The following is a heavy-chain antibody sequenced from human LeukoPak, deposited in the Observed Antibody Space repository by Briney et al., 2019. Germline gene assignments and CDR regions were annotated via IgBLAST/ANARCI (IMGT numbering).Heavy chain of an antibody. Sequence: PGGSLRLSCAASGFNFRNYSMNWVRQAPGKGLEWVSHIGSGITYADSVKGRFTISRDNAKNSLYLQMNSLRAEDTAVYYCARDAPPGGKPEYVFDYWGQGTLVTVSS. V-gene: IGHV3-48*04. J-gene: IGHJ4*02. CDR1: GFNFRNYS. CDR3: ARDAPPGGKPEYVFDY. CDR2: IGSGIT. D-gene: IGHD2-2*01.